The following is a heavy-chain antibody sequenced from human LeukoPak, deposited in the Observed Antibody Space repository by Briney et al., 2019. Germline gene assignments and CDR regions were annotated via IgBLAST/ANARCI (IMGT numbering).Heavy chain of an antibody. J-gene: IGHJ4*02. CDR2: IYPGDSDT. D-gene: IGHD6-6*01. V-gene: IGHV5-51*01. CDR3: ARHTRYSSSSRVFDY. CDR1: GYSFTSYW. Sequence: GESLRISCKGSGYSFTSYWIGWVRQMPGKGLEWMGIIYPGDSDTRYSPPFQGQVTISADKSISTAYLQWSSLKASDTAMYYCARHTRYSSSSRVFDYWGQGTLVTVSS.